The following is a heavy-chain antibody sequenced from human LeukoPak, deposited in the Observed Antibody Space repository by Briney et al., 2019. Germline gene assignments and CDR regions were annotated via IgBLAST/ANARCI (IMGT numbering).Heavy chain of an antibody. D-gene: IGHD3-22*01. V-gene: IGHV4-4*07. J-gene: IGHJ4*02. CDR2: IYTSGST. CDR3: ARVYYYDSSGYSFDY. Sequence: PSETLSLTCTVSGGSISSYYWSWIRQPAGKGLEWIGRIYTSGSTNYNPSLKSRVTMSVDTSKNQFSLKLSSVTAADTAVYYCARVYYYDSSGYSFDYWGQGTPVTVSS. CDR1: GGSISSYY.